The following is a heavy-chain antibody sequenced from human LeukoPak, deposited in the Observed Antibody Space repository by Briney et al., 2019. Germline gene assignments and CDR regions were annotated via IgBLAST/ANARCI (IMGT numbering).Heavy chain of an antibody. Sequence: GGSLRLSCTASGFTFDDHSMSWVRQAPGKGLEWVGFIRSKAYAGATEYAASVKGRFTISRDDSKSIAYLQMNSLKTEDTAVYYCTRDGRPYYYGSGSRSWFDPWGQGTLVTVSS. D-gene: IGHD3-10*01. V-gene: IGHV3-49*04. CDR1: GFTFDDHS. J-gene: IGHJ5*02. CDR3: TRDGRPYYYGSGSRSWFDP. CDR2: IRSKAYAGAT.